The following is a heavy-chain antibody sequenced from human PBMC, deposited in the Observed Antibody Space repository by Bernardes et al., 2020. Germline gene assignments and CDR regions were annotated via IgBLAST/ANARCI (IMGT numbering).Heavy chain of an antibody. J-gene: IGHJ4*02. Sequence: SGPTLVKPTQTLTLTCTFSGFSLSTSGMRVSWIRQPPGKALEWLARIDWDDDKFYSTSLKTRLTISKDTSKNQVVLTMTNMDPVDTATYYCARISGDGDSYDYWGQGTLVTVSS. CDR2: IDWDDDK. D-gene: IGHD7-27*01. V-gene: IGHV2-70*04. CDR1: GFSLSTSGMR. CDR3: ARISGDGDSYDY.